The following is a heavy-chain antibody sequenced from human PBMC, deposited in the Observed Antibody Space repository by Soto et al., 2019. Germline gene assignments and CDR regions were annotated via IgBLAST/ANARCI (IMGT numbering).Heavy chain of an antibody. CDR3: ARDKDRDTFFGVFHY. CDR2: IIPIFGTA. J-gene: IGHJ4*02. V-gene: IGHV1-69*01. D-gene: IGHD3-3*01. Sequence: QVQLVQSGAEVKKPGSSVKVSCKASGGTFSRYAISWVRQAPGQGLEWMGGIIPIFGTANYAQKFLGRVTITADESTSTAYMALSSLISEDTAVYYCARDKDRDTFFGVFHYWGQGALVTVSS. CDR1: GGTFSRYA.